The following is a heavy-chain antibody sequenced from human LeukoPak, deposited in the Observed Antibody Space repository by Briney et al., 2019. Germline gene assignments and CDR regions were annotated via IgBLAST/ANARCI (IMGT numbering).Heavy chain of an antibody. CDR3: ARKSYYDSYQHAFDI. CDR2: VYPGDSGA. J-gene: IGHJ3*02. D-gene: IGHD3-22*01. V-gene: IGHV5-51*03. Sequence: GESLKIPCKGSGYLFSTSWIAWVRQMPGKGLEWMGIVYPGDSGARYSPSFQGQVTMSADTSINTAYLQWSSLKASDTAIYYCARKSYYDSYQHAFDIWGQGTMVTVSS. CDR1: GYLFSTSW.